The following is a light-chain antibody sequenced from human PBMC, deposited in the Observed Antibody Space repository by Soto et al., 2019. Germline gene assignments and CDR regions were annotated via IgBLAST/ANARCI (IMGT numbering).Light chain of an antibody. CDR1: QGVSANS. V-gene: IGKV3-20*01. Sequence: EIVLTQSPGTLSLSPGDRATLSCRASQGVSANSLAWYRQSLGQAPKLLIYGASSRAAGIPDRFSGNGSWTYFTLTISRLETEDFALYYWHQYCSKPFTCGPGTKV. CDR3: HQYCSKPFT. J-gene: IGKJ3*01. CDR2: GAS.